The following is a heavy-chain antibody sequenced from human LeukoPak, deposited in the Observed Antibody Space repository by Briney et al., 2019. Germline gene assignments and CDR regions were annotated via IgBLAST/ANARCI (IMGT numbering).Heavy chain of an antibody. V-gene: IGHV3-64*02. CDR2: ISTNGDST. Sequence: GGAPRLSCAAAGFTFSSYGMHWGRPAPGKGLEYVSAISTNGDSTYYADSVKGRFTISRDNSKNTLFLQMGSLRADDMAVYYCARWGSTSCYDYWGQGTLVTVSS. CDR1: GFTFSSYG. D-gene: IGHD2-2*01. CDR3: ARWGSTSCYDY. J-gene: IGHJ4*02.